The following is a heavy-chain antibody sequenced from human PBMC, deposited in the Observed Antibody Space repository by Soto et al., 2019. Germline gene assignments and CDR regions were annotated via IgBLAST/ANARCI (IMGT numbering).Heavy chain of an antibody. J-gene: IGHJ4*02. D-gene: IGHD2-15*01. CDR3: ARFGVAPYCSGGSCHERAY. V-gene: IGHV4-34*01. CDR2: INHSGST. CDR1: GGSFSGYY. Sequence: PSETMSLTCAVYGGSFSGYYWSWIRQPPGKGLEWIGEINHSGSTNYNPSLKSRVTISVDTSKNQFSLKLSSVTAADTAVDYCARFGVAPYCSGGSCHERAYSGQGTMVTGSS.